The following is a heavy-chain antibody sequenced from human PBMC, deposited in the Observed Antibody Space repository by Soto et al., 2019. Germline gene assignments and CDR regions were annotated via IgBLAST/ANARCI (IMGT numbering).Heavy chain of an antibody. CDR1: GFTFSSYA. J-gene: IGHJ4*02. Sequence: EVQLLESGGGLVQPGGSLRLSCAASGFTFSSYAMSWVRQAPGKGLEWVSAISGSGGSTYYADSVKGRFTISRDNSKNTLKLQMNIMKAEDTAVYYCAKGALLTSYSKPIHFDYWGQGTLVTVSS. V-gene: IGHV3-23*01. CDR3: AKGALLTSYSKPIHFDY. CDR2: ISGSGGST. D-gene: IGHD3-9*01.